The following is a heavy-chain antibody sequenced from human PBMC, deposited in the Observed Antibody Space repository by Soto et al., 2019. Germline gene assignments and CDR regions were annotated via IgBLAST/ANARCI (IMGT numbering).Heavy chain of an antibody. Sequence: SETLSLTCTVSGDSIYSSTYYWGWIRQPPGKGLEWIGNIFESGSTYYNPSLKSRVTISIDTSKNQFSLELSSVTAADTAVYYCARLGGSYYGTSAGAYFDYWGQGNLVTVS. CDR2: IFESGST. CDR1: GDSIYSSTYY. V-gene: IGHV4-39*01. CDR3: ARLGGSYYGTSAGAYFDY. J-gene: IGHJ4*02. D-gene: IGHD3-22*01.